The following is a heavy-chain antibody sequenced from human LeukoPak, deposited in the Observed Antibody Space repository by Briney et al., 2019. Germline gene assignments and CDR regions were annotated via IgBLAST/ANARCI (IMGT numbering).Heavy chain of an antibody. J-gene: IGHJ4*02. CDR1: GFTFGNHN. CDR2: ISGRGEAI. Sequence: PGGSLGLSCAASGFTFGNHNMDWVRQAPGKGLEWISYISGRGEAIFYADSVQGRFTISRDNAKNSIYLQMNGLTAEDTAVYYCARLPTVTFFDYWGQGTLVTVSS. CDR3: ARLPTVTFFDY. V-gene: IGHV3-48*01. D-gene: IGHD4-17*01.